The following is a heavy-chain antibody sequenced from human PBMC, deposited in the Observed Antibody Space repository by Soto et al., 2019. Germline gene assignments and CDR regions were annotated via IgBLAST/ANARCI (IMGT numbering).Heavy chain of an antibody. V-gene: IGHV3-30*03. CDR1: GFTFSSYG. Sequence: QVQLVESGGGVVQPGRSLRLSCAASGFTFSSYGMHWVRQAPGKGLEWVAVISYDGSNKYYADSVKGRFIISRDNSKKTQGVQMNSRRAEGSALYSCAIVSAWLAERAYSVMDVWGQASTMPVS. CDR3: AIVSAWLAERAYSVMDV. J-gene: IGHJ6*02. CDR2: ISYDGSNK. D-gene: IGHD6-19*01.